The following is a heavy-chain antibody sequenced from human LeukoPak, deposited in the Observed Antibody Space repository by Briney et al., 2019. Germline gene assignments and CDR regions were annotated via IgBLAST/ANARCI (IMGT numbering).Heavy chain of an antibody. CDR2: VSGGGGVT. CDR3: AREHTPYGSGCTAAY. V-gene: IGHV3-23*01. Sequence: GGSLRLSCAASGFTFANYALTWVRQAPGKGLEWVSTVSGGGGVTYYAGSVKGRFTISRDNAKNSLYLQMNSLRAEDTAVYYCAREHTPYGSGCTAAYWGQGTLVTVSS. D-gene: IGHD6-19*01. CDR1: GFTFANYA. J-gene: IGHJ4*02.